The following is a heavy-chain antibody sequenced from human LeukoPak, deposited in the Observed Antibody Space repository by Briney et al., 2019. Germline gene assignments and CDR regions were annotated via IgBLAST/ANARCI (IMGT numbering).Heavy chain of an antibody. V-gene: IGHV3-21*01. J-gene: IGHJ4*02. CDR3: ARDGDGPYYFDY. D-gene: IGHD2-21*01. Sequence: PGGSLRLSCAASGFTFSSYSMNWVRQAPGKGLGWVSSISSSSSYIYYADSVKGRFTISRDNAKNSLYLQMNSLRAEDTAVYYCARDGDGPYYFDYWGQGTLVTVSS. CDR2: ISSSSSYI. CDR1: GFTFSSYS.